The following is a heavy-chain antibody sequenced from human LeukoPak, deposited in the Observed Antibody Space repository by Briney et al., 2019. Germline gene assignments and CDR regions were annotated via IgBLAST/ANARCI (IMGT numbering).Heavy chain of an antibody. J-gene: IGHJ4*02. CDR2: ISAYNGNT. CDR3: ARDRALGTFDY. V-gene: IGHV1-18*01. Sequence: ASVKVSCKASGYTFPSYGISWVRQGPGQGLEWMGWISAYNGNTNYAQKLQGRVTMTTDTSTSTAYMELRSLRSDDTAVYYCARDRALGTFDYWGQGTLVTVSS. CDR1: GYTFPSYG. D-gene: IGHD1-26*01.